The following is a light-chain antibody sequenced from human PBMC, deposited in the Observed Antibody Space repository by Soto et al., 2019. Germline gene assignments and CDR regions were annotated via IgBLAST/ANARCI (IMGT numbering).Light chain of an antibody. J-gene: IGKJ4*01. V-gene: IGKV3-20*01. CDR3: QQYDSSPLT. CDR2: GAY. Sequence: EIVLTQSPATLSLSPGERATLSCRASQSVTSYLAWYQQKPGQAPRILIYGAYRRATGIPDRFSGSGSGTDFTLTISRLEPEDFIVYYCQQYDSSPLTFGGGTKVDIK. CDR1: QSVTSY.